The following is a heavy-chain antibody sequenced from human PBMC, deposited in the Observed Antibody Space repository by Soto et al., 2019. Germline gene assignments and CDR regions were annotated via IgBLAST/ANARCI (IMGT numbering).Heavy chain of an antibody. D-gene: IGHD6-13*01. CDR1: GFTFSSYG. CDR2: ISYDGSNE. CDR3: AKDAGRSSYFDY. J-gene: IGHJ4*02. Sequence: QVQLVESVGGVVQPGRSLRLSCAASGFTFSSYGMHWVRQAPGKGLEWVAVISYDGSNEYYADSVKGRFTISRDNSKNTLYLQMNSLRAEDTAVYYCAKDAGRSSYFDYWGQGTLVTVSS. V-gene: IGHV3-30*18.